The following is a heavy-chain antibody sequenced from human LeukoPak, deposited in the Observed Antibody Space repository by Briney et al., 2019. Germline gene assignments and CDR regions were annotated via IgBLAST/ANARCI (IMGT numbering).Heavy chain of an antibody. D-gene: IGHD5-12*01. J-gene: IGHJ6*02. Sequence: SETLSLTCAVYGGSFSGYYWSWIRQPPGKGLEWIGEINHSGSTNYNPSLKSRVTISVDTSKNQFSLKLSSVTAADTAVYYCARGNKANGMDVWGQGTTVTVSS. V-gene: IGHV4-34*01. CDR2: INHSGST. CDR3: ARGNKANGMDV. CDR1: GGSFSGYY.